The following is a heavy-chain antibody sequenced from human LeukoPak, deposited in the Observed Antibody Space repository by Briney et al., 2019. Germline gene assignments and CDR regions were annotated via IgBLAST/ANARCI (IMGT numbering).Heavy chain of an antibody. CDR1: GYSISSGYY. CDR3: ASAVGTYGEDAFDI. Sequence: SETLSLTCTVSGYSISSGYYWGWIRQPPGKGLEWIGSIYHSGSTYYNPSLKSRVTISVDTSKNQFSLKLSSVTAADTAVYYCASAVGTYGEDAFDIWGQGTMVTVSS. V-gene: IGHV4-38-2*02. CDR2: IYHSGST. D-gene: IGHD4-17*01. J-gene: IGHJ3*02.